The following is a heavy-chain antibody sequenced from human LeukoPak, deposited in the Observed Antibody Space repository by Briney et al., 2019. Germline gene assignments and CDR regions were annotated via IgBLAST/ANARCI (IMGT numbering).Heavy chain of an antibody. CDR3: ARDQVVRGVIVAFDP. D-gene: IGHD3-10*01. CDR2: IYTSGST. V-gene: IGHV4-61*02. J-gene: IGHJ5*02. CDR1: GGSISSGSYY. Sequence: SQTLSLTCTASGGSISSGSYYWSWIRQPAGKGLEWIGRIYTSGSTNYNPSLKSRVTISVDTSKNQFSLKLSSVTAADTAVYYCARDQVVRGVIVAFDPWGQGTLVTVSS.